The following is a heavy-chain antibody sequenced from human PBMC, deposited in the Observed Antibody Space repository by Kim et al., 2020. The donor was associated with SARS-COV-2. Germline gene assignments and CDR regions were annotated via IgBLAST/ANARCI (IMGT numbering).Heavy chain of an antibody. CDR3: ARDALAAAGTGDY. Sequence: YADSVKGRFTNSRDNAKNSLYLQMNSLRAEDTAVYYCARDALAAAGTGDYWGQGTLVTVSS. V-gene: IGHV3-21*01. J-gene: IGHJ4*02. D-gene: IGHD6-13*01.